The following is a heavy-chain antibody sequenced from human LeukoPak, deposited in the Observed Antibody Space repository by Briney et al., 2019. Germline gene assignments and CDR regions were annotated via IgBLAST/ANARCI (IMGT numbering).Heavy chain of an antibody. J-gene: IGHJ4*02. Sequence: GGSLRLSCEASGFTFSAYAMTWVRQAPGRGLEWVSAISGSGDDTYYADSVRGRFTISRDNSKNRLYLQMNSLRAEDSAVYYCVNFHKPADSSDWTPGVFWGQGTLVTVSA. CDR3: VNFHKPADSSDWTPGVF. CDR2: ISGSGDDT. V-gene: IGHV3-23*01. D-gene: IGHD3-22*01. CDR1: GFTFSAYA.